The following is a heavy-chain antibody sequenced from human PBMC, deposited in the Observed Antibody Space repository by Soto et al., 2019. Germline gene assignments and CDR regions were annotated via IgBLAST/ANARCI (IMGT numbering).Heavy chain of an antibody. J-gene: IGHJ4*02. V-gene: IGHV1-69*01. CDR1: GGSFSTSS. CDR2: IIPIFSKT. D-gene: IGHD7-27*01. CDR3: ARDVVRSTGGDS. Sequence: QVQLVQSGAQVTEPGTSVKVSCRASGGSFSTSSFVWVRQGPGQGLEWMGGIIPIFSKTNVAPKFQDRITFTADESTRTVYTQLSSLRFEDTAIYYCARDVVRSTGGDSWGQGTLVTVSS.